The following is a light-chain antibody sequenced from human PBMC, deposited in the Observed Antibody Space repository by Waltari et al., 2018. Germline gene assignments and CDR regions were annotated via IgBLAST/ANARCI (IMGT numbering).Light chain of an antibody. CDR2: DVT. J-gene: IGLJ3*02. V-gene: IGLV2-11*01. CDR1: TSHVGGYNY. Sequence: SALTQPRPVSGSPGQSVTISCTGTTSHVGGYNYVSWYQHHPGKAPKLMIFDVTQRPSGVPDRFTGSKSANTASLTISGLQAEDEADYYCCSFAGTYTWVFGGGTKVTVL. CDR3: CSFAGTYTWV.